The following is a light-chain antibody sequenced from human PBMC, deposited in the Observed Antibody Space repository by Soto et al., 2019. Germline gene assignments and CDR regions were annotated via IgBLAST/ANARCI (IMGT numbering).Light chain of an antibody. CDR2: AVT. CDR3: SSYTTSATLV. CDR1: SSDVGSYNS. Sequence: QSVLTQPASVSGSPGQSIAISCTGTSSDVGSYNSVSWYQQFPDKAPKLILYAVTNRPSGVSNRFSGSKSGNTASLTISGLQAEDEADYFCSSYTTSATLVFGVGTKLTVL. J-gene: IGLJ2*01. V-gene: IGLV2-14*01.